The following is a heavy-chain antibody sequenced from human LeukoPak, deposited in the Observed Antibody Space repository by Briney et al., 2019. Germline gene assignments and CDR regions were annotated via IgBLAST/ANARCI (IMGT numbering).Heavy chain of an antibody. CDR2: IYTSGST. V-gene: IGHV4-4*07. CDR3: ARVRRDGYLFDY. D-gene: IGHD5-24*01. Sequence: AETLSLTCTASGCTISSYYWSSIRQPSGKGPQWIGRIYTSGSTNYNPSLKSRVTISVDKSKNQFSLKLSSVTAADTAVYYCARVRRDGYLFDYWGQGTLVTVSS. CDR1: GCTISSYY. J-gene: IGHJ4*02.